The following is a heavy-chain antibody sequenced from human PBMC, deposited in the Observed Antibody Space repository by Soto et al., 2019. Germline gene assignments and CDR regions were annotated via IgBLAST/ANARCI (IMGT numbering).Heavy chain of an antibody. V-gene: IGHV1-2*02. Sequence: AASVKVSCKASGYTFTVYYMHCVLQSPGQGLEWMGWINPNSGGTNYAQKFQGRVTMTRDTSISTAYMELSRLRSDDTAVYYCATKGGYDFLGFDPWGQGTLVTVSS. CDR1: GYTFTVYY. CDR2: INPNSGGT. J-gene: IGHJ5*02. D-gene: IGHD5-12*01. CDR3: ATKGGYDFLGFDP.